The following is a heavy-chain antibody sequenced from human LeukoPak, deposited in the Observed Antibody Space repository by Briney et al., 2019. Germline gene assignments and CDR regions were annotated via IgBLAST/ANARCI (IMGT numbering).Heavy chain of an antibody. Sequence: SGGPLRLSCGASGFTFSSYGMHWVRQAPGKGLAAGAFIRYDGSNKYYADSVKGRFTISRDNSKNTLYLQMISLRAEDTAVYYCARESRVGAKVDAFDIWGQGTMVTVSS. CDR1: GFTFSSYG. J-gene: IGHJ3*02. CDR3: ARESRVGAKVDAFDI. CDR2: IRYDGSNK. V-gene: IGHV3-30*02. D-gene: IGHD1-26*01.